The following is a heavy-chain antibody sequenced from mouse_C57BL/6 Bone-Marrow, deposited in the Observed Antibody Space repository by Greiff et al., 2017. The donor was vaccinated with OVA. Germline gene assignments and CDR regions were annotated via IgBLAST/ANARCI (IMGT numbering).Heavy chain of an antibody. CDR2: IYPGGGYT. Sequence: VQLKESGAELVRPGTSVKMSCKASGYTFTNYWIGWAKQRPGHGLEWIGDIYPGGGYTNYNEKFKGKATLTADKSSSTAYMQFSSLTSEDSAIYYCARASNYYGSHWYFDVWGTGTTVTVSS. D-gene: IGHD1-1*01. CDR1: GYTFTNYW. CDR3: ARASNYYGSHWYFDV. J-gene: IGHJ1*03. V-gene: IGHV1-63*01.